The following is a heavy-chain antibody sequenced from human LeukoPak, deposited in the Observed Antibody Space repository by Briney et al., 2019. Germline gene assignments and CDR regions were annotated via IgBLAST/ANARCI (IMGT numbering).Heavy chain of an antibody. V-gene: IGHV3-66*02. CDR1: GLTVSSNY. CDR2: IYSGGST. CDR3: ARTYCSSTSCYPNYYYGMDV. J-gene: IGHJ6*02. D-gene: IGHD2-2*01. Sequence: GGSLRLSCAASGLTVSSNYMSWVRQAPGKGLEWVSVIYSGGSTYYADSVKGRFTISRDNSKNTLYLQMNSLRAEDTAVYYCARTYCSSTSCYPNYYYGMDVWGQGTTVTVSS.